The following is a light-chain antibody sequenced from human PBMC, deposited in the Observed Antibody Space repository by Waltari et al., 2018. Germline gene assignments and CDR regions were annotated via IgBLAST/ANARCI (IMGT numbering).Light chain of an antibody. CDR2: GNN. Sequence: QSILTQPPSASGTPGRTVTISCSGSNSNVGANSVCWYQQLPGTAPKLLIFGNNQRPSGVPDRFSGSKSGTSASRAIRGLRSEDEADYYCATWDDRLTAVFGGGTKLTVL. CDR1: NSNVGANS. CDR3: ATWDDRLTAV. V-gene: IGLV1-47*01. J-gene: IGLJ2*01.